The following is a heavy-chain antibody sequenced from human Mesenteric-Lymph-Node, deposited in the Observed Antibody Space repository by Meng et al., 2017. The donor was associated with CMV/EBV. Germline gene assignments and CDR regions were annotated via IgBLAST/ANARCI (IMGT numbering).Heavy chain of an antibody. CDR2: ISWNSGSI. CDR1: GFTFDDYA. CDR3: TTVYDFWRY. V-gene: IGHV3-9*01. Sequence: SLKISCAASGFTFDDYAMHWVRQAPGKGLEWVSGISWNSGSIGYADSVKGRFTISRDNAKNSLYLQMNSLRDEDTAVYYCTTVYDFWRYWGQGTLVTVSS. D-gene: IGHD3-3*01. J-gene: IGHJ4*02.